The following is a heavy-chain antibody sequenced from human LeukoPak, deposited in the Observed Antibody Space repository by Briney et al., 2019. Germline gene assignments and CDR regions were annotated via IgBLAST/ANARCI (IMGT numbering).Heavy chain of an antibody. CDR1: GYTFTSYD. CDR3: LTSMPNSGYNKPPFDY. V-gene: IGHV1-8*01. Sequence: ASVKVSCKASGYTFTSYDINWVRQATGQGLEWMGWMNPNSGNTGYAQKFQGRVTMTRNTSISTAYMELSSLRSEDTAVYYCLTSMPNSGYNKPPFDYWGQGALVTVSS. CDR2: MNPNSGNT. J-gene: IGHJ4*02. D-gene: IGHD3-22*01.